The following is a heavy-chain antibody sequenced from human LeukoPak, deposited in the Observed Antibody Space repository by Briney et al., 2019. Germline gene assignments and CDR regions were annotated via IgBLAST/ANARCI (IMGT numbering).Heavy chain of an antibody. J-gene: IGHJ4*02. CDR1: GFTLSNYW. CDR2: VSTDGSST. V-gene: IGHV3-74*01. CDR3: VGAAADTTPRP. D-gene: IGHD6-13*01. Sequence: GGSLRLSCAAAGFTLSNYWIHWVRQGPRKGLVWDSRVSTDGSSTAYAHSVRGRFTISRDNAKNTLYLQMNSLRAEDTAVYYCVGAAADTTPRPWGQGTLVTVSS.